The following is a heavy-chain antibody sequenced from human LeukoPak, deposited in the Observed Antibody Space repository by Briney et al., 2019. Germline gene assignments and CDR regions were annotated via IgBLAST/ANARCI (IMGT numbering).Heavy chain of an antibody. CDR1: GGTFSSYA. Sequence: SVKVSCKASGGTFSSYAISWVRQAPGQGLEWMGRIIPILGIANYAQKFQGRVTITADKSTSTAYMELSSLRSEDTAVYYCARDKGRVGFGELFGSYGMDVWGQGTTVTVSS. V-gene: IGHV1-69*04. D-gene: IGHD3-10*01. CDR2: IIPILGIA. J-gene: IGHJ6*02. CDR3: ARDKGRVGFGELFGSYGMDV.